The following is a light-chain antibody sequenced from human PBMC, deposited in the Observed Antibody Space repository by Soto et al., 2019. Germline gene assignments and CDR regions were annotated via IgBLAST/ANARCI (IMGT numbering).Light chain of an antibody. CDR2: LNSDGSH. J-gene: IGLJ2*01. V-gene: IGLV4-69*01. Sequence: QPVLTQSPSASASLGASVKLTCTLSSGHSNYAIAWHQQQPEKGSRYLMKLNSDGSHSKGDGIPDRFSGSSSGAERYLTISGLQSEDEADYYCQTWGTGIVVFGGGTKLTVL. CDR3: QTWGTGIVV. CDR1: SGHSNYA.